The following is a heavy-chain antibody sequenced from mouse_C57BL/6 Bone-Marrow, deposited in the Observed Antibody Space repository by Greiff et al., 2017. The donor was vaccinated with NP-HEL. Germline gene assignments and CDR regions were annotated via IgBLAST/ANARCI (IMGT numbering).Heavy chain of an antibody. CDR3: ARHYGSSLYYFDY. CDR1: GYAFSSSW. V-gene: IGHV1-82*01. D-gene: IGHD1-1*01. J-gene: IGHJ2*01. Sequence: QVQLQQSGPELVKPGASVKISCKASGYAFSSSWMNWVKQRPGKGLEWIGRIYPGDGDTNYNGKFKGKATLTADKSSSTAYMQRSSLTSEDSAVYFCARHYGSSLYYFDYWGQGTTLTVSS. CDR2: IYPGDGDT.